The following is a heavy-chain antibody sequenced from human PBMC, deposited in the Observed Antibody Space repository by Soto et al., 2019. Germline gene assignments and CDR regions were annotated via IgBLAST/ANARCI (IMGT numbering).Heavy chain of an antibody. V-gene: IGHV4-31*02. CDR3: ARMYSSGSGWFHP. CDR2: FYSSGSI. D-gene: IGHD6-19*01. J-gene: IGHJ5*02. Sequence: SETLSLTCFVSGYFIGAGGYYWSWIRHHPGKGLEWIGSFYSSGSIIYNPSLRSRVSISGDMSTNQFSLSLTSVTAADTARYYCARMYSSGSGWFHPWGQGTLVTVSS. CDR1: GYFIGAGGYY.